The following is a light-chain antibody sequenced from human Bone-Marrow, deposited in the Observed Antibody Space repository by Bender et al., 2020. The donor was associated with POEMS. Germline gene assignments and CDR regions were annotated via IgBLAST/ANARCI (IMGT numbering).Light chain of an antibody. Sequence: QSALTQPASVSGSPGQSITISCTGASSDVGAYNLVSWFQQHPGKAPELMIYEVTKRPSGVSNRFSGSKSDNTASLTISGLQAEDEADYYCSSYSTISTRVFGGGTKLTVL. CDR1: SSDVGAYNL. CDR2: EVT. J-gene: IGLJ2*01. V-gene: IGLV2-14*02. CDR3: SSYSTISTRV.